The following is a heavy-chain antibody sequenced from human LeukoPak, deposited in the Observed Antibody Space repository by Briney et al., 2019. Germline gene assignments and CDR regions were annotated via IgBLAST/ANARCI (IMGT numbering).Heavy chain of an antibody. Sequence: PGGSLRLSCAASGFTFDDYAMHWVRQAPGKGLEWVSGISWNSGSIGYADSVKGRFTISRDNAKNSLYLQMNSLRAEDTALYYCAKEGAYDSSGYYPFDYWGQGTLVTVSS. CDR1: GFTFDDYA. D-gene: IGHD3-22*01. CDR3: AKEGAYDSSGYYPFDY. CDR2: ISWNSGSI. J-gene: IGHJ4*02. V-gene: IGHV3-9*01.